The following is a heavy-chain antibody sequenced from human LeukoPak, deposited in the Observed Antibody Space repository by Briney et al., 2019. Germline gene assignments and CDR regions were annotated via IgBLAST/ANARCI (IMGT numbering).Heavy chain of an antibody. V-gene: IGHV4-34*01. CDR1: GGSFSGYY. CDR2: INHSGST. J-gene: IGHJ4*02. Sequence: SETLSLTCAVYGGSFSGYYWSWIRQPPGKGLEWIGEINHSGSTNYNPSLKSRVTISVDASKNQFSLKLSSVTAADTAVYYCARGPYYDFWSGYYAYFDYWGQGTLVTVSS. CDR3: ARGPYYDFWSGYYAYFDY. D-gene: IGHD3-3*01.